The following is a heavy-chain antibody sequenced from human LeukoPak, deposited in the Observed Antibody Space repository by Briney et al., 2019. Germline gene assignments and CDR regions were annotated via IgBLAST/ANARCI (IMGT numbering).Heavy chain of an antibody. D-gene: IGHD3-9*01. CDR2: INTNTGNP. CDR3: ARGVLRYFDWLLYPSHFDY. CDR1: GYTFTSYA. V-gene: IGHV7-4-1*02. Sequence: ASVKVSCKASGYTFTSYAMNWVRQAPGQGLEWMGWINTNTGNPTYAQGFTGRFVFSLDTSVSTAYLQISSLKAEDTAVYYCARGVLRYFDWLLYPSHFDYWGQGTLVTVSS. J-gene: IGHJ4*02.